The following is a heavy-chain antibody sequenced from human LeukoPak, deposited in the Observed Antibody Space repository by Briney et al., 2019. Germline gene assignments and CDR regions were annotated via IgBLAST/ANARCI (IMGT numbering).Heavy chain of an antibody. Sequence: PGGSLRLSCAASGCTVSSNYMSWVRQAPGKGLEWVSVIYSGGSTYYADTVKGRFTISRDTSKNTLYLQMNSLRAEDTAVYYCARDLGYCTNGVCHTRFDYWGQGTLVAVFS. V-gene: IGHV3-53*01. D-gene: IGHD2-8*01. CDR3: ARDLGYCTNGVCHTRFDY. CDR2: IYSGGST. J-gene: IGHJ4*02. CDR1: GCTVSSNY.